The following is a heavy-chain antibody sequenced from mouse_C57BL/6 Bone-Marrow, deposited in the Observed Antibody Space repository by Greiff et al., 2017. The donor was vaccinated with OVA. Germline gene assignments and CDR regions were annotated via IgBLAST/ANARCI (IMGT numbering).Heavy chain of an antibody. V-gene: IGHV1-80*01. CDR3: ARWDDYDRYYFDY. J-gene: IGHJ2*01. D-gene: IGHD2-4*01. Sequence: QVQLQQSGAELVKPGASVKISCKASGYAFSSYWMNWVKQRPGKGLEWIGQIYPGDGDTNYNGKFKGKATLTADKSSSTAYMQLSSLTSEDSAVYFCARWDDYDRYYFDYWGQGTTLTVSS. CDR2: IYPGDGDT. CDR1: GYAFSSYW.